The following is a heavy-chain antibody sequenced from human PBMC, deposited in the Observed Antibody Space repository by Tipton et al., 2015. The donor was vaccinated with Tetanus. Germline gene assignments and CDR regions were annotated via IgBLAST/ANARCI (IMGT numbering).Heavy chain of an antibody. V-gene: IGHV1-2*02. CDR1: GYTFTDYY. CDR2: IDPNSGGT. CDR3: ARDRGDYIYYGMDV. D-gene: IGHD3-22*01. Sequence: QLVQSGAEMKKPGASVKVSCKASGYTFTDYYIYWVRQAPGQGLEWMGWIDPNSGGTVYAQKFQGRVTMTRDTSISTGYMELRSLRSYDTAVYYCARDRGDYIYYGMDVWGPGTTVTVS. J-gene: IGHJ6*02.